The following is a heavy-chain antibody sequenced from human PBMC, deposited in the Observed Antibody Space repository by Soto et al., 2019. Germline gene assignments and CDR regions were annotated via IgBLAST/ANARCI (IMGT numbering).Heavy chain of an antibody. J-gene: IGHJ6*02. CDR2: IHYDENT. Sequence: SETLSLTCTVSGGSVSSGSYYWSWIRQPPGKGLEWIGYIHYDENTKYNPSLKSRVTISVDTSKNQFSLKLRSVTTADTAVYYCSRDRTATYGAYGMDVWGQGTTVTVSS. V-gene: IGHV4-61*01. CDR3: SRDRTATYGAYGMDV. D-gene: IGHD4-17*01. CDR1: GGSVSSGSYY.